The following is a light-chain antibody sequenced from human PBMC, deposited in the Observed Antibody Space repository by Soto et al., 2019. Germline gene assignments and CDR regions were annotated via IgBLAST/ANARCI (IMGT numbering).Light chain of an antibody. J-gene: IGKJ2*02. CDR2: DAS. V-gene: IGKV3-11*01. CDR1: QSVRTY. CDR3: QQRGKWPST. Sequence: EIVLTQSPVTLSLSPGERATLSCRASQSVRTYLAWYQVKPGQAPRLLIYDASRRASGVPARFSGSGSGTDFTLTISSLEPEDFAVYYCQQRGKWPSTFGPGTKVDIK.